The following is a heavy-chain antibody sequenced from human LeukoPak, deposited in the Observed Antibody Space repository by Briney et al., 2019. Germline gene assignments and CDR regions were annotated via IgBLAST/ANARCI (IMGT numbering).Heavy chain of an antibody. J-gene: IGHJ4*02. V-gene: IGHV1-18*01. CDR3: ARDQYSYPLRY. D-gene: IGHD5-18*01. Sequence: GSSVKVSCKASGGTFSSYAISWVRQAPGQGLEWMGGISAYNGNTNYAQKLQGRVTMTTDTSTSTAYMELRSLRSDDTAVYYCARDQYSYPLRYWGQGTLVTVSS. CDR2: ISAYNGNT. CDR1: GGTFSSYA.